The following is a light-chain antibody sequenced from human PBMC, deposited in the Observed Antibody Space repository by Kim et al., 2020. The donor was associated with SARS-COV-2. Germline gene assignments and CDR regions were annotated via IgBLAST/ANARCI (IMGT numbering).Light chain of an antibody. Sequence: AIQLTQSPSPLSASVGDRVIITCRASQGISSALTWYQQKPGKAPKLLIYDASSLESGVPSRFSGSGSGTDFTLTISSLQPEDFATYYCQQFNSYPWTFGQGTKVDIK. CDR1: QGISSA. J-gene: IGKJ1*01. V-gene: IGKV1-13*02. CDR2: DAS. CDR3: QQFNSYPWT.